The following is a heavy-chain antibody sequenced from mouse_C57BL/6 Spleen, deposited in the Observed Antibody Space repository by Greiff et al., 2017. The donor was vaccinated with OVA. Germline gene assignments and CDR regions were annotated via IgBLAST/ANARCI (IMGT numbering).Heavy chain of an antibody. CDR1: GYTFTDYE. J-gene: IGHJ1*03. CDR3: TRPYGSSYGWYFDV. CDR2: LDPETGGT. Sequence: VQLQQSGAELVRPGASVTLSCKASGYTFTDYEMHWVKQTPVHGLEWIGALDPETGGTAYNQKFKGKAILTADKSSSTAYMELRSLTSEDSAVYYCTRPYGSSYGWYFDVWGTGTTVTVSS. V-gene: IGHV1-15*01. D-gene: IGHD1-1*01.